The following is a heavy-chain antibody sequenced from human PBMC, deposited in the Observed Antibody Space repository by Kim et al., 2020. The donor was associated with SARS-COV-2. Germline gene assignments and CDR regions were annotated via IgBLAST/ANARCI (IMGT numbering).Heavy chain of an antibody. CDR2: INHSGST. D-gene: IGHD3-10*01. CDR1: GGSFSGYY. V-gene: IGHV4-34*01. CDR3: ARAMVRGVKAGS. Sequence: SETLSLTCAVYGGSFSGYYWSWIRQPPGKGLEWIGEINHSGSTNYNPSLKSRVTISVDTSKTQFSLKLSSVTAADTAVYYCARAMVRGVKAGSWGQGTLVTVSS. J-gene: IGHJ4*02.